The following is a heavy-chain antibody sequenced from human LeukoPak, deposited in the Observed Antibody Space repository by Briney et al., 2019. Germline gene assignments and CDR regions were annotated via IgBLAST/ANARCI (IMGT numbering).Heavy chain of an antibody. CDR2: ITPNSGGT. V-gene: IGHV1-2*02. J-gene: IGHJ6*02. CDR1: GYSFTDHS. D-gene: IGHD1-7*01. Sequence: ASVKVSCKASGYSFTDHSMHWVRQAPGQGLEWMGWITPNSGGTNYAQKFQGRVTMTRDPSISTVYMELSRLRSDDTAVYYCARDFAGTTSRYNCYAMDVWGQGTTVTVSS. CDR3: ARDFAGTTSRYNCYAMDV.